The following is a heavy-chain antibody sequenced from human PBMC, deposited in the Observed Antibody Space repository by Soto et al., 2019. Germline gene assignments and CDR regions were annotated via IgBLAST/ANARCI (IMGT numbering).Heavy chain of an antibody. J-gene: IGHJ3*02. D-gene: IGHD3-10*01. V-gene: IGHV4-30-4*01. CDR3: AREGVTMVRGVILNYAFDI. CDR1: GGSISSGDYY. CDR2: IYYSGST. Sequence: ASETLSLTCTVSGGSISSGDYYWSWIRQPPGKGLEWIGYIYYSGSTYYNPSLKSRVTISVDTSKNQFSLKLSSVTAADTAVYYCAREGVTMVRGVILNYAFDIWGQGTMVTVSS.